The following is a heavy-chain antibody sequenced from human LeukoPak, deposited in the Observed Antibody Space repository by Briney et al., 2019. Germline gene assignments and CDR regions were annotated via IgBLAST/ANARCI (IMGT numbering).Heavy chain of an antibody. D-gene: IGHD2-8*01. CDR1: GFTFDDYS. CDR2: ISRDGRAT. V-gene: IGHV3-43*01. CDR3: TKDRYCTTTFCPLDY. J-gene: IGHJ4*02. Sequence: GGSLRLSCVASGFTFDDYSFHWVRQAPGKGLEWLSLISRDGRATYYADSVKGRFTISIDNSRNSLYLQMNSLRTEDTALYYCTKDRYCTTTFCPLDYWGQGTLVTVSS.